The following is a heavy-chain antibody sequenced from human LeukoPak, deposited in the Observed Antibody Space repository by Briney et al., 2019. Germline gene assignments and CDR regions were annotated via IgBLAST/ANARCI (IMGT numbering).Heavy chain of an antibody. CDR2: INHSGST. D-gene: IGHD6-13*01. CDR1: GGSFSGYY. J-gene: IGHJ4*02. V-gene: IGHV4-34*01. Sequence: SETLSLTCAVYGGSFSGYYWSWIRQPPGKGLEWIGEINHSGSTNYNPSLKSRVTISVDTSKNQFSLKLSSVTAADTAVYYCARRGGYSSSWYHFKGGHFDYWGQGTLVTVSS. CDR3: ARRGGYSSSWYHFKGGHFDY.